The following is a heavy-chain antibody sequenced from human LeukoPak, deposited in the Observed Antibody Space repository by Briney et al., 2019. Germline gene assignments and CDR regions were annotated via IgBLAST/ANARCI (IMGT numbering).Heavy chain of an antibody. CDR3: AKNAVTATANVAFGY. D-gene: IGHD4-23*01. Sequence: PSGTLSLTCVVSGGSISSGTYWSWVRQPPGEGLEWIGEVHDGGTTKSNPSLKSRVIISVDKSTNQFSLKLTSVTVADTAVYYCAKNAVTATANVAFGYWGQGTLVTVSA. J-gene: IGHJ4*02. CDR2: VHDGGTT. V-gene: IGHV4-4*02. CDR1: GGSISSGTY.